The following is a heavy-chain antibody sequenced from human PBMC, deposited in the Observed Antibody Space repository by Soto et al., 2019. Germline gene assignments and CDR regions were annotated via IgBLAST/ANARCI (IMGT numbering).Heavy chain of an antibody. CDR3: TTLAMAGTPGGGFDI. CDR1: GFTFSNAW. Sequence: EGSLRLSCAASGFTFSNAWVGWVRHAPGKGLGWVGRIKSKTDGGTTDYAAPVKGRFSISRDDSKNTLCLQMNSLKTENTALYYCTTLAMAGTPGGGFDIWGQGTMVTVSS. J-gene: IGHJ3*02. V-gene: IGHV3-15*01. CDR2: IKSKTDGGTT. D-gene: IGHD6-19*01.